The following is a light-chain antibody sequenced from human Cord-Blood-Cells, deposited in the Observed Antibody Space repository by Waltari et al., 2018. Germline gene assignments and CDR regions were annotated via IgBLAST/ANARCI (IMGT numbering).Light chain of an antibody. CDR3: SSYTSSSTYV. J-gene: IGLJ1*01. Sequence: QSALTQPDSVSGSPGQSITSSCTGTRSDVRGYNYVSWYQQPPGKAPKLMIYDVSNRPSVVSNRFSGSKSANTASLTISGLQAEDEADYYCSSYTSSSTYVFGTGTKVTVL. CDR1: RSDVRGYNY. CDR2: DVS. V-gene: IGLV2-14*01.